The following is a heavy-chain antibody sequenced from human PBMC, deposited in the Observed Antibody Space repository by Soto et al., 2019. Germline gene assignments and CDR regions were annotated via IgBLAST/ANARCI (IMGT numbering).Heavy chain of an antibody. J-gene: IGHJ6*02. V-gene: IGHV3-74*01. CDR2: ISQDGAIA. CDR3: ASRYSSGWTYYYGMDV. CDR1: GFAFGSYW. Sequence: GGSLRLSCTASGFAFGSYWMHWVRQAPGKGLVWVSRISQDGAIATQADSVKGRFTISRDNSKNTLYLQMNSLRAEDTAVYYCASRYSSGWTYYYGMDVWGQGTTVTVSS. D-gene: IGHD6-19*01.